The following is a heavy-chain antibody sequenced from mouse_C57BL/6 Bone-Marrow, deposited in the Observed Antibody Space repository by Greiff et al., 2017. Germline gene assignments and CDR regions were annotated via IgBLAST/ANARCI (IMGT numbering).Heavy chain of an antibody. V-gene: IGHV1-55*01. CDR3: AGSGPLGRSFDY. CDR2: IYPTSGRT. CDR1: GYTFTSYW. J-gene: IGHJ2*01. Sequence: QVQLQQPGAELVKPGASVEMSCKASGYTFTSYWITWVKQRPGQGLEWIGDIYPTSGRTNYNEKFKSKAILTVDTSSNTAYMQLSSLTSEDSAVFYCAGSGPLGRSFDYWGQGTTLTVSS. D-gene: IGHD4-1*01.